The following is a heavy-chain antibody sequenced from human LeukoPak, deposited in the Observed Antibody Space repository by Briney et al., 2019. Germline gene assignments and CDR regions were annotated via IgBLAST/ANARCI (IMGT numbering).Heavy chain of an antibody. CDR2: INWNGGNT. Sequence: GGSLRLSCAASGFTFDDYGMSWVRQGPGKGLEWVSGINWNGGNTGYADSVKGRFTIFRDNAKNPLYLEMDSLRVEDTALYYCARTSDGSWFDPWGQGTLVTVSS. CDR1: GFTFDDYG. J-gene: IGHJ5*02. CDR3: ARTSDGSWFDP. V-gene: IGHV3-20*04. D-gene: IGHD2-15*01.